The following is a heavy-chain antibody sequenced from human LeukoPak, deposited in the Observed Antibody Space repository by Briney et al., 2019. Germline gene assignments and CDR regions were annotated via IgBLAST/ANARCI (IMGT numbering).Heavy chain of an antibody. Sequence: SETLSLTCVVYGGPFSNYYWSWIRQPPGKGLEWIGEINHSGSTNCNTSLESRVTISVDTSKNQFSLNVTSVTAADTAVYYCARYWTGFDYWGQGTLVTVSS. V-gene: IGHV4-34*01. CDR2: INHSGST. D-gene: IGHD1-1*01. CDR3: ARYWTGFDY. CDR1: GGPFSNYY. J-gene: IGHJ4*02.